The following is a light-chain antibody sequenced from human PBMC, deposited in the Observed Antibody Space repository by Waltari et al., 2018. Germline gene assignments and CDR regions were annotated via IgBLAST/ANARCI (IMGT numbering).Light chain of an antibody. Sequence: VVLTQSPVTLSLSPGETATLSCRASQTIGTYLAWYQHKLGQSPRLLIYDASTRATGIPARFSGSGSGTDFTLTISGLEAEDSACYYCQQRYNWPPLTFGGGTKVQTK. CDR3: QQRYNWPPLT. CDR1: QTIGTY. V-gene: IGKV3-11*01. J-gene: IGKJ4*01. CDR2: DAS.